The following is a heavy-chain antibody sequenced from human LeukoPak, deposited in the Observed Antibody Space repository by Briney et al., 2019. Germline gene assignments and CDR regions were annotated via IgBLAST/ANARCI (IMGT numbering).Heavy chain of an antibody. Sequence: SQTLSLTCAISGDSVSSSSSAWNWIRQSPSRGLEWLGRTYYRSRWYNDYAVSMKGRITVNPDTSKNQFSLHLNSVSPDDTAVYYCVRDSGLGLDAFDIWGQGTMVTVSS. CDR2: TYYRSRWYN. J-gene: IGHJ3*02. CDR1: GDSVSSSSSA. CDR3: VRDSGLGLDAFDI. D-gene: IGHD3/OR15-3a*01. V-gene: IGHV6-1*01.